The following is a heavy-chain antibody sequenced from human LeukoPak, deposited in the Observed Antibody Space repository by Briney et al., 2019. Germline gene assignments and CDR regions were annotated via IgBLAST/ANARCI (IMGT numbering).Heavy chain of an antibody. D-gene: IGHD3-10*01. J-gene: IGHJ6*04. V-gene: IGHV3-53*01. CDR3: ATQASATMVRGRPYYYYGMDV. CDR1: GFTVSSNY. CDR2: IYSGGGT. Sequence: PGGSLRLSCAASGFTVSSNYMTWVRQAPGKGLEWVSVIYSGGGTYYADSVKGRFTISRDNSKNTLYLQMNSLRAEDTAVYYCATQASATMVRGRPYYYYGMDVWGKGTTVTVSS.